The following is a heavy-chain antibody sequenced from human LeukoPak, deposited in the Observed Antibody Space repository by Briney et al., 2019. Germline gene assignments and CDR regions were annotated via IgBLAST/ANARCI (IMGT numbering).Heavy chain of an antibody. CDR2: INPNSGGT. J-gene: IGHJ3*02. V-gene: IGHV1-2*04. CDR1: GYTFTGYY. Sequence: ASVKVSCKASGYTFTGYYMHWVRQAPGQGLEWMGWINPNSGGTNYAQKLQGWVTMTRDTSISTAYMELSRLRSDDTAVYYCAALVTGDDAFDIWGQGTMVTVSS. CDR3: AALVTGDDAFDI. D-gene: IGHD7-27*01.